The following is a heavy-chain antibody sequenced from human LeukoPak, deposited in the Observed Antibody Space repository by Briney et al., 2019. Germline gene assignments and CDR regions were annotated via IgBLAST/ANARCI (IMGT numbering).Heavy chain of an antibody. J-gene: IGHJ6*02. CDR3: ARVVEDYDFWSGRKSCGMDV. CDR2: INHSGST. D-gene: IGHD3-3*01. V-gene: IGHV4-34*01. CDR1: GGSFSGYY. Sequence: PSETLSLTCAVYGGSFSGYYWSWIRQPPGKGLEWIGEINHSGSTNYNPSIKSRVTISVDTSKNQFSLKLSSVTAADTAVYYCARVVEDYDFWSGRKSCGMDVWGQGTTVTVSS.